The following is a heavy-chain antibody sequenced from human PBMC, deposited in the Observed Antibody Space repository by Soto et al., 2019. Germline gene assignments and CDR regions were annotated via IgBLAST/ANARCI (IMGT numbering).Heavy chain of an antibody. CDR2: ITGTGGNT. J-gene: IGHJ6*02. CDR1: GFPLSTYG. CDR3: ARIRGYWYGPDV. V-gene: IGHV3-23*01. Sequence: EVQLLESGGGLVQPGGSLRLSCAASGFPLSTYGMTWVRQAPGKGLEWVSAITGTGGNTYYVDSVKGRFTSSRDNSKNMLYLQVNSLRVEDTAVYYCARIRGYWYGPDVWGQGTTVTVSS.